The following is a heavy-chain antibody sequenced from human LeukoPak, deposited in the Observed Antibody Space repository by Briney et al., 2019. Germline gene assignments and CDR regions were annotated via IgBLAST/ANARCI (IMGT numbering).Heavy chain of an antibody. CDR2: TYYRSKWYN. CDR3: ARGPDDTSGRAFDY. D-gene: IGHD6-19*01. CDR1: GDIVSRNSAA. J-gene: IGHJ4*02. Sequence: SQTLSLTCAISGDIVSRNSAAWNWIRQSPSRGLEWLGRTYYRSKWYNEYTVSVKSRISISPDTSKNQFSLQLNSVTPEDTAVYYCARGPDDTSGRAFDYWGQGTLVTVSS. V-gene: IGHV6-1*01.